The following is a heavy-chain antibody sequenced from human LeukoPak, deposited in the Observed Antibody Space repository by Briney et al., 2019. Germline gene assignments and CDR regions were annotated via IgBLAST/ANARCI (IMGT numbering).Heavy chain of an antibody. V-gene: IGHV3-48*03. CDR3: ARNTYYYDSSGPLDY. D-gene: IGHD3-22*01. CDR1: GFTFSSYE. CDR2: ISSSGSTI. J-gene: IGHJ4*02. Sequence: GGSLRLSCAASGFTFSSYEMNWVRQAPGKGLEWVSYISSSGSTIYYADSVKGRFTISRDNAKNSLYLQMNSLRAEDTAVYYCARNTYYYDSSGPLDYWGQGTLVTVSS.